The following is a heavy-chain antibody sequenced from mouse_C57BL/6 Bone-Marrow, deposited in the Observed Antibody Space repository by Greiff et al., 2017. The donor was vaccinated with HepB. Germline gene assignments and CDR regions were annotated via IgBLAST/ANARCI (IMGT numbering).Heavy chain of an antibody. J-gene: IGHJ3*01. Sequence: VQLQQSVAELVRPGASVKLSCTASGFNIKNTYMHWVKQRPEQGLEWIGRIDPANGNTNYAPKFQGKATITADTSSNTAYLQLSSLTSEDTAIYYCASDYYGSSYKFAYWGQGTLVTVSA. CDR1: GFNIKNTY. CDR2: IDPANGNT. D-gene: IGHD1-1*01. CDR3: ASDYYGSSYKFAY. V-gene: IGHV14-3*01.